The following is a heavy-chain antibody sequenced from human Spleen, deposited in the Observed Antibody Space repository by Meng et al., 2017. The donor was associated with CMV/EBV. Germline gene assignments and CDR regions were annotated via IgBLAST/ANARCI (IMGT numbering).Heavy chain of an antibody. Sequence: GESLKISCVASGFAFGSYTMTWVRQSAEKGLETVAMDSAIDESTYCADFVKGRFIISRDKSKNTVSLEMRSLTVDDTAIYYCSKTRNGYGGQDYWGQGALVTVSS. D-gene: IGHD5-12*01. CDR1: GFAFGSYT. J-gene: IGHJ4*02. CDR2: DSAIDEST. V-gene: IGHV3-23*01. CDR3: SKTRNGYGGQDY.